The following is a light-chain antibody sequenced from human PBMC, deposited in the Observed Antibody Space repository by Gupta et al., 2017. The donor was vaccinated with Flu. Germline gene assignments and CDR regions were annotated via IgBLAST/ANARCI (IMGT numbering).Light chain of an antibody. CDR1: QSIGSNF. CDR2: GAS. J-gene: IGKJ1*01. Sequence: GTLYLSPGDNATLYCVACQSIGSNFLAWYQQRPGQAPRLLIYGASGRATGIPDRFSGSGSGTDFTLTINRLEPEDFAVYYCQQYGSSPGTFGQGTKVEIK. CDR3: QQYGSSPGT. V-gene: IGKV3-20*01.